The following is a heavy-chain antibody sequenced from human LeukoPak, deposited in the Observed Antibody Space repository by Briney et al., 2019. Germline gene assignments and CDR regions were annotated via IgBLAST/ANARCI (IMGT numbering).Heavy chain of an antibody. CDR3: ARNYYGSGSYYNYVDY. D-gene: IGHD3-10*01. V-gene: IGHV4-34*01. CDR1: GGSFSGYY. CDR2: IYYSGST. Sequence: SETLSLTCAVYGGSFSGYYWSWIRQPPGKGLEWIGSIYYSGSTYYNPSLKSRVTISVDTSKNQFSLKLSSVTAADTAVYYCARNYYGSGSYYNYVDYWGQGTLVTVSS. J-gene: IGHJ4*02.